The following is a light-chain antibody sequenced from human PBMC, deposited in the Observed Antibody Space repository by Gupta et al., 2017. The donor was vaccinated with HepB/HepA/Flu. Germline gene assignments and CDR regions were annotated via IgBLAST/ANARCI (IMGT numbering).Light chain of an antibody. CDR2: DVS. V-gene: IGLV2-14*01. CDR3: PADTSSSTVV. CDR1: SSDVGGYNF. Sequence: QSALPQPASVSGSPGQSITISFTGTSSDVGGYNFVSWYQQQPGKAPKLMIYDVSNRPSGVASSFSASKSGNTASLTISGPAEEDAADYYYPADTSSSTVVFGGGTKLTVL. J-gene: IGLJ2*01.